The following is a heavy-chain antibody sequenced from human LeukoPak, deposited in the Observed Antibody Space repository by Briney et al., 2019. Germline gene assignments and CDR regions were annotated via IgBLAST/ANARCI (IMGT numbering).Heavy chain of an antibody. Sequence: PGGSLRLSCAATGFTFSSYAMSWVRQAPGKGLEWVSAISGSGGSTYYADSVKGRFTISRDNSKNTLYLQMNSLRAEDTAVYYCAKSRASYYYYMDVWGKGTTVTVSS. V-gene: IGHV3-23*01. CDR2: ISGSGGST. CDR1: GFTFSSYA. CDR3: AKSRASYYYYMDV. J-gene: IGHJ6*03.